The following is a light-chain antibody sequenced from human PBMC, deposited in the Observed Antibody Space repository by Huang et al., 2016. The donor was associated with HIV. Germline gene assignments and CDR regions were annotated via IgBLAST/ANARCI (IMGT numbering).Light chain of an antibody. J-gene: IGKJ2*01. CDR3: QQTYNVPRT. V-gene: IGKV1-39*01. Sequence: DIQMTQSPSSLSASIGDRVTMSCRESQTVDMYLNWYQQTPGIAPKLLIYAASNLQNDVQSRISGTGSGTNFTLTSSSLQPEDFVIYFCQQTYNVPRTFGQGTALEIK. CDR2: AAS. CDR1: QTVDMY.